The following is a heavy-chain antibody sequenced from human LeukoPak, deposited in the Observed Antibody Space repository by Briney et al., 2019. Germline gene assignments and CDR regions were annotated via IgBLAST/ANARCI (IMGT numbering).Heavy chain of an antibody. Sequence: SETLSLTCTVSGGSISSYYWSWIRQPPGKGLEWIGYIYYSGSTNYNPSLKSRVTMSADTSNNQFSLRLTSVTAADTAVYFCARVVAAATYYFDYWGQGTLVTVSS. D-gene: IGHD6-13*01. V-gene: IGHV4-59*01. CDR3: ARVVAAATYYFDY. CDR2: IYYSGST. J-gene: IGHJ4*02. CDR1: GGSISSYY.